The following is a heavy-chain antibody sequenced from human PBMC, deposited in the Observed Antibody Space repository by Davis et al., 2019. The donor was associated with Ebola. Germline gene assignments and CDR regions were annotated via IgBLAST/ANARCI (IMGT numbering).Heavy chain of an antibody. Sequence: GESLKIPCAASGFTFSSYAMSWVRQAPGKGLEWVSAISGSGGSTYYADSVKGRFTISRDNSKNTLYLQMNSLRAEDTAVYYCARPGYYDFWSGYYTMGPYYMDVWGKGTTVTVSS. D-gene: IGHD3-3*01. CDR1: GFTFSSYA. CDR2: ISGSGGST. J-gene: IGHJ6*03. V-gene: IGHV3-23*01. CDR3: ARPGYYDFWSGYYTMGPYYMDV.